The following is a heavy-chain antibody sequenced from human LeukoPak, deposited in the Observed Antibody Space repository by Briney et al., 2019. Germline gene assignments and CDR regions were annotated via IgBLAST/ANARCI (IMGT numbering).Heavy chain of an antibody. J-gene: IGHJ3*02. CDR1: GFTFSNYG. CDR3: AKDGGYSPNAFDI. CDR2: ISKDGSRK. Sequence: PGRSLRLSCAASGFTFSNYGMHWVRQAPGKGLEWVAVISKDGSRKYYADSVKGRFTISRDNYKNTLYRPMNSLRVEDTAVYYCAKDGGYSPNAFDICGQGTIVTVSS. V-gene: IGHV3-30*18. D-gene: IGHD3-10*01.